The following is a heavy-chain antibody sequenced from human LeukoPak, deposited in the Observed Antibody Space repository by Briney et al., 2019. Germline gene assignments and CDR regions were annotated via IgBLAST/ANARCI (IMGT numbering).Heavy chain of an antibody. V-gene: IGHV4-39*01. D-gene: IGHD3-10*01. CDR1: GGSISSSSYY. Sequence: SETLSLTCTVSGGSISSSSYYRGWIRQPPGKGLEWIGSIYYSGSTYYNPSLKSRVTISVDTSKNQFSLKLSSVTAADTAVYYCARLKTRAKGSGSFDFWGQGTLVTVSS. J-gene: IGHJ4*02. CDR2: IYYSGST. CDR3: ARLKTRAKGSGSFDF.